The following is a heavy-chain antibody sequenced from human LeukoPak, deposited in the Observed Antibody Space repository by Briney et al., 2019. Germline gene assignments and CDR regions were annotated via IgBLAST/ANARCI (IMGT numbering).Heavy chain of an antibody. CDR2: ISSSGSTI. J-gene: IGHJ4*02. D-gene: IGHD1-7*01. CDR3: ARERVGTTAIDY. V-gene: IGHV3-48*03. Sequence: GGSLRLSCVASGFTFSSYEMNWVRQAPGKGLEWVSYISSSGSTIYYADSVKGRFTISRDNAKNSLYLQMNSLRAEDTAVYYCARERVGTTAIDYWGQGTLVTVSS. CDR1: GFTFSSYE.